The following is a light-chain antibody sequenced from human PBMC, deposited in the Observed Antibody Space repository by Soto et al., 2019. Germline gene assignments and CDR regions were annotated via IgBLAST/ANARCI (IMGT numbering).Light chain of an antibody. CDR2: HAS. V-gene: IGKV1-5*01. CDR1: QSVNRW. Sequence: DIQMTQSPSTLSASVGERVIITCRASQSVNRWLAWYQQKPGRAPKLLIYHASSLPSGVPARFSGSGSGTEFTLTISSLQPDDFATYYCQQYDSFWTFDQGTKV. CDR3: QQYDSFWT. J-gene: IGKJ1*01.